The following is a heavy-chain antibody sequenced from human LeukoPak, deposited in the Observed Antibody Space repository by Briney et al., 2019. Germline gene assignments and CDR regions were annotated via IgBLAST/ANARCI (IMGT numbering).Heavy chain of an antibody. D-gene: IGHD6-19*01. CDR1: GGSLSSYY. CDR2: IYYSGST. J-gene: IGHJ4*02. V-gene: IGHV4-59*08. CDR3: ARHVEQRLTPFDY. Sequence: SETLSLTCTVSGGSLSSYYWSWIRQPPGKGLEWIGYIYYSGSTNYNPSLKSRVTISVDTSKNQFSLKLSSVTAADTAVYYCARHVEQRLTPFDYWGQGILVTASS.